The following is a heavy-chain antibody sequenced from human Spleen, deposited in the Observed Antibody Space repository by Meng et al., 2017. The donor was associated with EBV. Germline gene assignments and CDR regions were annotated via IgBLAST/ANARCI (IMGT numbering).Heavy chain of an antibody. V-gene: IGHV4-34*02. J-gene: IGHJ4*02. D-gene: IGHD2-15*01. Sequence: QVQIQQWGAGLLTPSETLPLTGAVYGGSFGDSYATWIRQPPGKGLEWIGEIDQSGSTNHSPSLKSRVTISVDSSKTQFSLKLTSVTAADTAVYYCSSLSDSGFYWGQGTLVTVSS. CDR2: IDQSGST. CDR1: GGSFGDSY. CDR3: SSLSDSGFY.